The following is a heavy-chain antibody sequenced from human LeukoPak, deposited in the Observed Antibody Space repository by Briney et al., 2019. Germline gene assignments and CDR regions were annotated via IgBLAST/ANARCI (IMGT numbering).Heavy chain of an antibody. CDR3: AKDHQVVVLITPYFDY. V-gene: IGHV3-30*02. Sequence: GGSLRLSCAASGFTFSSYGMRWVRQAPGKGLEWVAFIRYDGSNKYYADSVKGRFTISRDNSKNTLYLQMNSLRAEDTAVYYCAKDHQVVVLITPYFDYWGQGTLVTVSS. CDR2: IRYDGSNK. J-gene: IGHJ4*02. D-gene: IGHD3-22*01. CDR1: GFTFSSYG.